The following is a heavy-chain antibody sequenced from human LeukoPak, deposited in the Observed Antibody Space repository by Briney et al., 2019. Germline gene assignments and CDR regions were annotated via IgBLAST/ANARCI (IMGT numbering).Heavy chain of an antibody. Sequence: GGSLRLSCAASGFTFSSYGMHWVQQAPGKGLEWVAVISYDGSNKYYADSVKGRFTISRDNSKNTLYLQMNSLRAEDTAVYYCAKDLFVLRTAPADYWGQGTLVTVSS. CDR1: GFTFSSYG. D-gene: IGHD2-8*01. J-gene: IGHJ4*02. V-gene: IGHV3-30*18. CDR3: AKDLFVLRTAPADY. CDR2: ISYDGSNK.